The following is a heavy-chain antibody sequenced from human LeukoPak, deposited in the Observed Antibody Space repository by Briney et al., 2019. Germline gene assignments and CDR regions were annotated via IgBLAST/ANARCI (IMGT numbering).Heavy chain of an antibody. V-gene: IGHV1-2*02. D-gene: IGHD3-9*01. CDR2: INPNSGGT. CDR1: GYTFTGYY. J-gene: IGHJ4*02. Sequence: ASVKVSCKASGYTFTGYYMHWVRQAPGQGLEWMGWINPNSGGTNYAQKFQGRVTMTRDTSISTAYMELSRLRSDDTAVYYCARDRRYDILTGCGDYWGQGTLVTVSS. CDR3: ARDRRYDILTGCGDY.